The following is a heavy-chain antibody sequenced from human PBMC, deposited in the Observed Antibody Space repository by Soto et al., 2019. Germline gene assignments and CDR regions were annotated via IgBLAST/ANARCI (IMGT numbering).Heavy chain of an antibody. D-gene: IGHD6-13*01. Sequence: ASVKVSCKASGYTFTSYYMHGVRQAPGQGLEWMGIINPNGGSTSYAQKFQGRVTMTRDTSTSTVYMELSSLRSEDTAVYYCARNSAYSSRVAGTSYNFDIWGQGTMVTVSS. J-gene: IGHJ3*02. CDR1: GYTFTSYY. CDR3: ARNSAYSSRVAGTSYNFDI. V-gene: IGHV1-46*01. CDR2: INPNGGST.